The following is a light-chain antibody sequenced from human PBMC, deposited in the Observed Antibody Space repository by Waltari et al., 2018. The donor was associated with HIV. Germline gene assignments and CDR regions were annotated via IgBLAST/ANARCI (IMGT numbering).Light chain of an antibody. CDR2: GVG. J-gene: IGLJ3*02. CDR1: SSDIGLYNL. CDR3: SSYINTDTLV. Sequence: QSALTHPASVSGSLGQSTTIPCTGTSSDIGLYNLVSWYQQHTGKAPQLVIHGVGTRPSGVSDRFSGSKSGNTASLTISTLQAEDEADYYCSSYINTDTLVFGGGTKLTVL. V-gene: IGLV2-14*01.